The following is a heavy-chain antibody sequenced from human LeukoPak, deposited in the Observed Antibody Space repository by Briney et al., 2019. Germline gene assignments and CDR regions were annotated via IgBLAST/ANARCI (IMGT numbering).Heavy chain of an antibody. CDR1: GYTFTSYD. CDR2: MNPNSGNT. J-gene: IGHJ6*03. Sequence: GASVKVSCKASGYTFTSYDINWVRQATGQGLEWMGWMNPNSGNTGYAQKFQGRVTMTRNTSISTAYMELSSLRSEDTAVYYCARGRYGYYYYYMDVWGKGTTVTVSS. CDR3: ARGRYGYYYYYMDV. V-gene: IGHV1-8*01. D-gene: IGHD3-16*01.